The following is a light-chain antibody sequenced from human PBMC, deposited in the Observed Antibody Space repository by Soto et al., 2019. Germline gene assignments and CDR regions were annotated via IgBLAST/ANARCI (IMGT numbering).Light chain of an antibody. J-gene: IGLJ2*01. Sequence: QAVVTQPPSASGTPGQRVTISCSGSSSNIGSHNIYWYQQLPGTAPQLLIYKNNQRPSGVPDRFSGSKSGTSASLAISSLRSEDEADYYCAVWDDSLSGRVFGGGTKLTVL. V-gene: IGLV1-47*01. CDR2: KNN. CDR1: SSNIGSHN. CDR3: AVWDDSLSGRV.